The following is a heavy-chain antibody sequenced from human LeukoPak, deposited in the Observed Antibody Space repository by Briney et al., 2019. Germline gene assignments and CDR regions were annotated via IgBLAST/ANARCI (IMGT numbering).Heavy chain of an antibody. V-gene: IGHV3-74*01. CDR3: ARDLSGVTGYTYGRGIDY. D-gene: IGHD5-18*01. CDR2: ISTDASST. J-gene: IGHJ4*02. Sequence: GGSLRLSCAASGFTFSSYWMHWVRQAPGKGLVWVSRISTDASSTTYADSVKGRFTISRDNAKNSLYLQMNSLRAEDTAVYYCARDLSGVTGYTYGRGIDYWGQGTLVTVSS. CDR1: GFTFSSYW.